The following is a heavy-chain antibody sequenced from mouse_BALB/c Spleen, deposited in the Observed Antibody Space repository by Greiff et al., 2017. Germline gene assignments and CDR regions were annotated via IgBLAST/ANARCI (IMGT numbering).Heavy chain of an antibody. Sequence: KQSGPGLVAPSQSLSNTWTVSGFPLTDLGVSWIRQPPGKGPEWLGGIWGGGSTYYNSALKSRLSISKDNSKSQVFLKMNSLQTDDTAMYYCASDGSLAYWGQGTLVTVSA. D-gene: IGHD2-3*01. V-gene: IGHV2-6-5*01. CDR1: GFPLTDLG. CDR3: ASDGSLAY. CDR2: IWGGGST. J-gene: IGHJ3*01.